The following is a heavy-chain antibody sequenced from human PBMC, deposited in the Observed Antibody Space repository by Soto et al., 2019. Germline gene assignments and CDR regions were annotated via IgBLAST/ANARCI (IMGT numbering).Heavy chain of an antibody. J-gene: IGHJ4*02. D-gene: IGHD6-19*01. V-gene: IGHV1-24*01. Sequence: ASVKVSCKVSGYTLTELSMHWVRQAPGKGLEWMGGFDPEDGETIYAQKFQGRVTMTEDTSTDTAYMELSSLRSDDSAVYYCATGNLGNLGWFEYLGQGTLVTVSS. CDR1: GYTLTELS. CDR2: FDPEDGET. CDR3: ATGNLGNLGWFEY.